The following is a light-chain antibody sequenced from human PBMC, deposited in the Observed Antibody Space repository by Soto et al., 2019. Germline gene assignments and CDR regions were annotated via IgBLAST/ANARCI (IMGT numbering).Light chain of an antibody. Sequence: QSALTQPASVSGSPGQSITISCTGTSSDVGGYNYVSWYQQHPGKAPKLMIYDVSHRPSGVSNRFSGSKSGNTASLTISGLQAEDEADYYCSSYTSSSTLYVVGNGTKLTVL. CDR2: DVS. J-gene: IGLJ1*01. CDR1: SSDVGGYNY. CDR3: SSYTSSSTLYV. V-gene: IGLV2-14*01.